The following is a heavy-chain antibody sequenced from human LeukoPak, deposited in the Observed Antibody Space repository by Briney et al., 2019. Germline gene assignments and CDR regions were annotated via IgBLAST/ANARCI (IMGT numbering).Heavy chain of an antibody. V-gene: IGHV4-31*03. Sequence: NASETLSLTCTVSGGSISSGGYYWSWIRQHPGKGLEWIGYIYYSGSTYYNPSLKSRVTISVDTSKNQFSLNLNSVTAADTAVYYCVRSYYFGKNYFDNWGQGTLVTVSS. CDR1: GGSISSGGYY. J-gene: IGHJ4*02. CDR3: VRSYYFGKNYFDN. CDR2: IYYSGST. D-gene: IGHD3-10*01.